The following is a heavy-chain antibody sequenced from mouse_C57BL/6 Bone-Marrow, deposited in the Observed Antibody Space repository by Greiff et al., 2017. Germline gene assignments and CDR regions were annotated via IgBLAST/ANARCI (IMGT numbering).Heavy chain of an antibody. Sequence: QVQLQQPGAELARPGASVKLSCKASGYTFTSYGISWVKQRTGQGLEWIGEIYPRSGNTYYNEKFKGKATLTADKSSSTAYMELRSLTSEDSAVYFCARDDGRRLLFDYWGQGTTLTVSS. CDR2: IYPRSGNT. CDR3: ARDDGRRLLFDY. CDR1: GYTFTSYG. J-gene: IGHJ2*01. D-gene: IGHD2-12*01. V-gene: IGHV1-81*01.